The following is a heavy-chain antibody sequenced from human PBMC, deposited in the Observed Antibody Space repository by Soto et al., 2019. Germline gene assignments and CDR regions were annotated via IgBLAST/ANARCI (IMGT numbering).Heavy chain of an antibody. V-gene: IGHV3-15*01. D-gene: IGHD2-15*01. J-gene: IGHJ4*02. Sequence: EVQLVESGGGLVKPGGSLRLSCAASGFTFSNAWMSWVRQAPGKGLEWVGRIKSKTDGGTTDYAAPVKGRFTISRDDSKNTLYRQMNSLKTEDTAVYYCTTDQYRQVVAVHGGKIGNWGQGTLVTVSS. CDR1: GFTFSNAW. CDR2: IKSKTDGGTT. CDR3: TTDQYRQVVAVHGGKIGN.